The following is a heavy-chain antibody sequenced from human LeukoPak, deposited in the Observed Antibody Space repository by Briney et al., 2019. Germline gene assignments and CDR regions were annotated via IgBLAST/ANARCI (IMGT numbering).Heavy chain of an antibody. CDR3: ARVAYDSTGYYSLGNY. V-gene: IGHV3-20*04. J-gene: IGHJ4*02. CDR2: INWNGGST. Sequence: GGSLRLSCAASGFTFDDYGMSWVRQAPGKGLEWVSGINWNGGSTGYADSVKGRFTISRDNAKKSLYLQMNSLRAEDTAVYYCARVAYDSTGYYSLGNYWGQGTLVSVSS. D-gene: IGHD3-22*01. CDR1: GFTFDDYG.